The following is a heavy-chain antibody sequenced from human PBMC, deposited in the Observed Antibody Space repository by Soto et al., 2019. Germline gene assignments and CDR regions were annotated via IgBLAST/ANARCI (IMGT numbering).Heavy chain of an antibody. Sequence: QVQLVQSGAEVKKPGSSVKVSCKASGVTFSSYAISWVRQAPGQGLEWMGGIIPIFGTANYAQKFQGRVTITADKSTSTAYMELSSLSSEDTAVYYCARGRGYDSSGYSPSNWFDPWGQGTLVTVSS. CDR3: ARGRGYDSSGYSPSNWFDP. D-gene: IGHD3-22*01. CDR1: GVTFSSYA. V-gene: IGHV1-69*06. J-gene: IGHJ5*02. CDR2: IIPIFGTA.